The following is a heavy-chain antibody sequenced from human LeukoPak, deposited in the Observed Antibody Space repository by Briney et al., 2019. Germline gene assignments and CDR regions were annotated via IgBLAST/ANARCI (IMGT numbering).Heavy chain of an antibody. D-gene: IGHD2-2*01. J-gene: IGHJ4*02. Sequence: SGGSLKLSCAASGFTFSSYGMHWVRQAPGKGLEWVAVIWYDGSNKYYADSVKGRFTISRDNSKNTLYLQMNSLRAEDTAVYYCAKDRIGVVPAAMDYWGQGTLVTVSS. CDR1: GFTFSSYG. CDR2: IWYDGSNK. V-gene: IGHV3-33*06. CDR3: AKDRIGVVPAAMDY.